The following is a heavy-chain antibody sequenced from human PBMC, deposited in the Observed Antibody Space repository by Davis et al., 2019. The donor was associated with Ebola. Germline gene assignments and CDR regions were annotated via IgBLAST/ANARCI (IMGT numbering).Heavy chain of an antibody. J-gene: IGHJ6*02. CDR2: ISYSGNT. Sequence: MPSETLSLTCTVSGGSISSGDYYWNWIRQPPGKGLEWIGYISYSGNTYYNPSLKSRVTISVDTSENHFSLKLSSVTAADTAVYYCARNRIAGSSSFYYYYGMDVWGQGTTVTVSS. CDR3: ARNRIAGSSSFYYYYGMDV. V-gene: IGHV4-30-4*01. CDR1: GGSISSGDYY. D-gene: IGHD6-6*01.